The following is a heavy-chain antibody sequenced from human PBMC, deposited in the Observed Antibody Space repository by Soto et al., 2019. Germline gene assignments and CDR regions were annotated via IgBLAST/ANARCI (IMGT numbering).Heavy chain of an antibody. V-gene: IGHV3-30-3*01. CDR1: GSTFPNYP. CDR2: ISHDGVTQ. CDR3: VRGGYSSSWERLDP. D-gene: IGHD4-4*01. J-gene: IGHJ5*02. Sequence: VQLVESGGGRIHPGTSLTLSCLASGSTFPNYPMHWVRQAPDKGLEWVAVISHDGVTQNSADSVKGRFTISRDNSRNTLCLQMNSLRIEDTAMYYCVRGGYSSSWERLDPWGQGTLVTVSS.